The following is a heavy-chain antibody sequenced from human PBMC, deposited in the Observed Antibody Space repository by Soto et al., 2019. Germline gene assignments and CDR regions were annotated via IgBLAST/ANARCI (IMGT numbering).Heavy chain of an antibody. CDR2: INSDGSST. J-gene: IGHJ4*02. Sequence: QPGGSLRLSCAASGFTFSTYWMHWVRQAPGKGLVWVSRINSDGSSTSFADSVKGRFTISRDNAKNTLYLQMNSLRADDTAVYYCARGSYYDFWSGYPAFDYWGQGTLVTVSS. V-gene: IGHV3-74*01. CDR3: ARGSYYDFWSGYPAFDY. D-gene: IGHD3-3*01. CDR1: GFTFSTYW.